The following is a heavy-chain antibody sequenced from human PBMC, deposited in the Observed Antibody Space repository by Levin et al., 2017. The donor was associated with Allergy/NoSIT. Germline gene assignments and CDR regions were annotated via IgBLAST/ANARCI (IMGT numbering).Heavy chain of an antibody. V-gene: IGHV3-53*01. Sequence: GGSLRLSCAASGFVVTRNHMSWVRQAPGKGLEWLSVTYSCGATYYRDSVKGRFTISRDNFKNTLYLQMNSLRAEDTAIYYCARDNYDTPGELDFWGQGTLVTVS. J-gene: IGHJ4*02. CDR1: GFVVTRNH. CDR3: ARDNYDTPGELDF. D-gene: IGHD3-9*01. CDR2: TYSCGAT.